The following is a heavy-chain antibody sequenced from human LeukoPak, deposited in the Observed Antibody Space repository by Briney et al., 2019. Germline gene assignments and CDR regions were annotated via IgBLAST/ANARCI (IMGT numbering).Heavy chain of an antibody. CDR3: ARGHLLTGFDP. J-gene: IGHJ5*02. Sequence: KSSETLSLTCTVSGGSISSGGYYWSWIRQPAGKGLEWIGRIYSSGSANYKSSLKGRFTLSIDTSKNQFSLNLSSVTASDTAVYYCARGHLLTGFDPWGQGTLVTVSS. CDR1: GGSISSGGYY. V-gene: IGHV4-61*02. CDR2: IYSSGSA.